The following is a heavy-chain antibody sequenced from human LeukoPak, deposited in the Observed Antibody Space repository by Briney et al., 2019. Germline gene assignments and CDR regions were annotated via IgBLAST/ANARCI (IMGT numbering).Heavy chain of an antibody. CDR2: INHSGST. CDR1: GGSISSYY. J-gene: IGHJ4*02. CDR3: ARGSLNIVVAGTYDY. V-gene: IGHV4-34*01. Sequence: SETLSLTCTVSGGSISSYYWSWIRQPPGKGLEWIGEINHSGSTNYNPSLKSRVTISVDTSKNQFSLKLSSVTAADTAVYYCARGSLNIVVAGTYDYWGQGSLVTVSS. D-gene: IGHD6-19*01.